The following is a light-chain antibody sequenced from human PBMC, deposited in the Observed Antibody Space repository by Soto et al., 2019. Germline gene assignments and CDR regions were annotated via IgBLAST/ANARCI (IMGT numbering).Light chain of an antibody. Sequence: EVVMTQSPATVSVSPGERATLSCRASQSVSSNLAWYQQKPGQAPRLLIYGASTRATGTPARFSGSGSGTEFTLTISSLQSEDFAVYYCEQYGSSPPSITFGQGTRLEIK. V-gene: IGKV3-15*01. CDR1: QSVSSN. J-gene: IGKJ5*01. CDR2: GAS. CDR3: EQYGSSPPSIT.